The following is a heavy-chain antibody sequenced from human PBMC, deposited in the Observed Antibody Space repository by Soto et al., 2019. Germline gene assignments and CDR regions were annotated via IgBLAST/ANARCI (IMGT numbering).Heavy chain of an antibody. D-gene: IGHD6-13*01. J-gene: IGHJ5*02. V-gene: IGHV3-48*01. Sequence: GGSLRLSCAASGFTFSSYSMNWVRQAPGKGLEWVSYISSSSSTIYYADSVKGRFTISRDNAKNSLHLQMNSLGAEDTAVYYCARHPERIAQIGWFDPWGQGTLVTVSS. CDR3: ARHPERIAQIGWFDP. CDR2: ISSSSSTI. CDR1: GFTFSSYS.